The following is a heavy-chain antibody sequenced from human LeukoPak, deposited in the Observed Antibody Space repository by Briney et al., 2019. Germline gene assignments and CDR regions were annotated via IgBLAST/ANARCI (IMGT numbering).Heavy chain of an antibody. CDR2: FGCDGVNT. D-gene: IGHD1-26*01. J-gene: IGHJ5*02. V-gene: IGHV3-23*01. Sequence: GGSLRLSCAVSRLTFSNYAMSWVRQAPAMGLEWVSLFGCDGVNTFYADSVKGRFTISRDNSNNILFLQMNSLRAEASAVYYYPKGMSGSSPYNWFDPWGEGTLVTVSS. CDR3: PKGMSGSSPYNWFDP. CDR1: RLTFSNYA.